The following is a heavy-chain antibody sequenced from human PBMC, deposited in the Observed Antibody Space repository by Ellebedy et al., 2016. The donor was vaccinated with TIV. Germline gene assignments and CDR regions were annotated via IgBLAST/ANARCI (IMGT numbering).Heavy chain of an antibody. CDR2: IYYTGST. CDR1: GASISGSTYY. V-gene: IGHV4-39*01. J-gene: IGHJ5*02. Sequence: SETLSLTCTVSGASISGSTYYWGWIRQPPGTGLEWIGSIYYTGSTYFNPSLKSRVTISVDTSKNPFSLKLSSVTAADTAVYYCARHALVCDIEPYKWFAPWGQGTRVTVSS. D-gene: IGHD2-8*01. CDR3: ARHALVCDIEPYKWFAP.